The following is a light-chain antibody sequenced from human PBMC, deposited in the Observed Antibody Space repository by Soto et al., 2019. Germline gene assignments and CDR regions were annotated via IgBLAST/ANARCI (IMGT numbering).Light chain of an antibody. J-gene: IGKJ1*01. Sequence: EIVFTQSPGILSLSPGERATLSCRASQSVSSSYLAWYQQKPCQAHRLLIYGASSRATGIPDRFSGSGSGTDFTLTISRLEPEDFAVYYCQQYGSSPTATFGQGTKVDIK. CDR3: QQYGSSPTAT. CDR2: GAS. V-gene: IGKV3-20*01. CDR1: QSVSSSY.